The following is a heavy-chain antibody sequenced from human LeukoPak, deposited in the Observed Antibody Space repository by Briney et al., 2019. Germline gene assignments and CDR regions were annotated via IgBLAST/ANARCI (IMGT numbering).Heavy chain of an antibody. CDR2: IYPGDSDT. CDR1: GYSFTSYW. Sequence: GESLKISCKGSGYSFTSYWIGWVRQMPGKGLEWMGIIYPGDSDTRYSPSFQGQVTISADKSISTAYLQWSSLKASDTAMYYCARHVRSNYHYHGMDVWGQGTTVTVSS. V-gene: IGHV5-51*01. CDR3: ARHVRSNYHYHGMDV. J-gene: IGHJ6*02. D-gene: IGHD4-17*01.